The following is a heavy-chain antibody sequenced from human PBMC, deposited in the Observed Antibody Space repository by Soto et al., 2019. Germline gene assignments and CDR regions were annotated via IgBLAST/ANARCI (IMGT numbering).Heavy chain of an antibody. CDR3: ARDSPVDTAMVIRYYYYGMDV. CDR1: GGTFSSYA. CDR2: IIPIFGTA. Sequence: QVQLVQSGAEVKKPGSSVKVSCKASGGTFSSYAITWVRQAPGQGLEWMGGIIPIFGTANSAQKFQGRVTITADESTSTAYMELSSLRSEDTAVYYCARDSPVDTAMVIRYYYYGMDVWGQGTTVTGSS. J-gene: IGHJ6*02. V-gene: IGHV1-69*01. D-gene: IGHD5-18*01.